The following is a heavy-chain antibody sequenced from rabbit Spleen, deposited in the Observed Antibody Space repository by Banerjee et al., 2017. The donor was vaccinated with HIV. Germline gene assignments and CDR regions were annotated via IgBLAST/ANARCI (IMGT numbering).Heavy chain of an antibody. Sequence: QQQLVESGGDLVKPGASLTLTCTASGFSFSSSYWICWVRQAPGKGLEWIACIYGVSSGTSYASWAKGRFTISKTSSTMVTLQMTSLTAADTATYFCARDTGSSFSSYGMDLWGPGTLVTVS. CDR2: IYGVSSGT. V-gene: IGHV1S45*01. CDR3: ARDTGSSFSSYGMDL. D-gene: IGHD8-1*01. J-gene: IGHJ6*01. CDR1: GFSFSSSYW.